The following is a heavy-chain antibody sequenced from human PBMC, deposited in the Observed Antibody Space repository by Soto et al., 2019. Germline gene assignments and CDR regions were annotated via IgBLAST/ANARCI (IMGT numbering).Heavy chain of an antibody. CDR1: GYTFTSYD. Sequence: ASVKVSCKASGYTFTSYDINWVRQATGQGLEWMGWMNPNSGNTGHAQKFQGRVTMTRNTSISTAYMELSSLRSEDTAVYYCARFGGVSGWYWFDPWGQGTLVTVSS. CDR3: ARFGGVSGWYWFDP. V-gene: IGHV1-8*01. D-gene: IGHD3-3*01. J-gene: IGHJ5*02. CDR2: MNPNSGNT.